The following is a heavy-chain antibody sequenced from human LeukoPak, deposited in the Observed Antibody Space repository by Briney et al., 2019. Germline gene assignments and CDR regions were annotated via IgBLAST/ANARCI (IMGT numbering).Heavy chain of an antibody. CDR2: IYSGGST. CDR3: ARDRGYYDSSGYYYDY. V-gene: IGHV3-66*01. CDR1: GFTFSSYR. D-gene: IGHD3-22*01. J-gene: IGHJ4*02. Sequence: GGSLRLSCAASGFTFSSYRMTWVRQAPGKGLEWVSVIYSGGSTYYAASVKGRFTISRDNSKNTLYLQMNSLRAEDTAVYYCARDRGYYDSSGYYYDYWGQGTLVTVSS.